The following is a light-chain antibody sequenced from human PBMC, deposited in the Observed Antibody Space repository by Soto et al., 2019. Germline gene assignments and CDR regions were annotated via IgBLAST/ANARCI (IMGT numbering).Light chain of an antibody. CDR3: QQDNSYPWT. CDR2: KAS. V-gene: IGKV1-5*03. J-gene: IGKJ1*01. CDR1: QSISSW. Sequence: DIQMTQSPSTLSASVGDRVTITCRASQSISSWLAWYQQKPGKAPKLLIYKASSLESGVTSRFSGGGSGTEFTLTISSLQPDDFATYYCQQDNSYPWTFGQGTKVEIK.